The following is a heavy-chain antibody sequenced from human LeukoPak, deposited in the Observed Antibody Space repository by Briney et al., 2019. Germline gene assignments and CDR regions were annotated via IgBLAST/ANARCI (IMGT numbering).Heavy chain of an antibody. J-gene: IGHJ5*02. CDR2: IYHSGST. Sequence: SETLSLTCTVSGYSISSGYYWGWIRQPPGKGLEWIGSIYHSGSTYYNPSLKSRVTISVDTSKNQFSLKLSSVTAADTAVYYCARVPMVRGVSFDPWSQGTLVTVSS. CDR1: GYSISSGYY. D-gene: IGHD3-10*01. V-gene: IGHV4-38-2*02. CDR3: ARVPMVRGVSFDP.